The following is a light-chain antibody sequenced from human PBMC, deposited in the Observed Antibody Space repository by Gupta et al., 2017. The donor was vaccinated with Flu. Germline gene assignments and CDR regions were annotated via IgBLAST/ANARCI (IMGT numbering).Light chain of an antibody. V-gene: IGLV2-23*01. CDR1: SSDVGRYNL. J-gene: IGLJ2*01. CDR2: EDH. CDR3: CSYAGSNTLI. Sequence: QSALAQPASVSGTPGRAITISCTGSSSDVGRYNLVSWYQKNPGRVPKLIIYEDHTRPSGVSNRFSGSHSGNTASLTISGLQAEDEADYYCCSYAGSNTLIFGGGTKLTVL.